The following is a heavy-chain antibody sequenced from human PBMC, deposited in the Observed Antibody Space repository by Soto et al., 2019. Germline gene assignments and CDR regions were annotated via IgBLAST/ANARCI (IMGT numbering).Heavy chain of an antibody. CDR3: ADGHSYFDY. V-gene: IGHV3-7*01. D-gene: IGHD3-3*02. J-gene: IGHJ4*02. CDR2: IKQDGSET. Sequence: EAQMVESGGGLVQPGGSLRLCCAASGFSFSSYWMNWVRQAPGKGLEWLANIKQDGSETYYVDSVKGRFTISRDNAKNSLHLQMNNLRAEDTAVYYCADGHSYFDYWGQGILVTVSS. CDR1: GFSFSSYW.